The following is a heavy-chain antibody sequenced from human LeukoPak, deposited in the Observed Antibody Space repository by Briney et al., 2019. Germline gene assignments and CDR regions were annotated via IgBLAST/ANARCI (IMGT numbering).Heavy chain of an antibody. V-gene: IGHV1-69*13. CDR1: GGTFISYA. CDR2: IIPIFGTA. D-gene: IGHD3-22*01. Sequence: ASVKVSCKASGGTFISYAISWVRQAPGQGPEWMGGIIPIFGTANYAQKFQGRVTITADESTSTAYMELSSLISEDTAVYYCARDPYYYDSSGVPTFDYWGQGTLVPVSS. CDR3: ARDPYYYDSSGVPTFDY. J-gene: IGHJ4*02.